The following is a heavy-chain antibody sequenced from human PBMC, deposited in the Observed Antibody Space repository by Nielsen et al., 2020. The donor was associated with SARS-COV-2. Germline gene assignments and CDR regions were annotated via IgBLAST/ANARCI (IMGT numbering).Heavy chain of an antibody. Sequence: GESLKISCAASGFTFDDYGMSWVRQAPGKGLEWVSGINWNGGSTGYADSVKGRFTISRDNAKNSLYLQMNSLRVEDTALYHCARSVGPLGAHAFDIWGQGTMVTVSS. CDR2: INWNGGST. V-gene: IGHV3-20*01. J-gene: IGHJ3*02. CDR3: ARSVGPLGAHAFDI. CDR1: GFTFDDYG. D-gene: IGHD3-10*01.